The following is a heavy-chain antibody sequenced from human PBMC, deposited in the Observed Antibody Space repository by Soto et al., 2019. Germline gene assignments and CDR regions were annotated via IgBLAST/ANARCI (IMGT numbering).Heavy chain of an antibody. CDR2: IEGGGSGT. D-gene: IGHD2-8*01. J-gene: IGHJ4*02. CDR3: AKGVSDVNWCAEY. Sequence: EVQLLESGGGLVQPGGSLRLTCAASGFTFETYVMTWVRQTPGQGLEWVSAIEGGGSGTYYAGSVKGRFTISRDNLENTLFLQMENLRVEDTTVYYCAKGVSDVNWCAEYWGQGILVTVSS. CDR1: GFTFETYV. V-gene: IGHV3-23*01.